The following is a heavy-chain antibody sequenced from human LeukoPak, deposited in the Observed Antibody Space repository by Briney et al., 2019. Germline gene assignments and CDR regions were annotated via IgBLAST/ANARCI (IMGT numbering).Heavy chain of an antibody. CDR1: GFTFSSYA. Sequence: PGVSLRLSCAASGFTFSSYAMNWVRQAPGKGLEWVSVLSGSAGSTYYADSVRGRFTISRDNSKNTLYLHMSRLRAEDTAIYYCAKARYGDGRGFDYWGQGTLVTVSS. J-gene: IGHJ4*02. D-gene: IGHD4-17*01. CDR2: LSGSAGST. V-gene: IGHV3-23*01. CDR3: AKARYGDGRGFDY.